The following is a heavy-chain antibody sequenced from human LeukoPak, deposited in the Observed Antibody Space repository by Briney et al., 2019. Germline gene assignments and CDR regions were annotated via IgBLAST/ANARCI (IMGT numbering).Heavy chain of an antibody. Sequence: SETLSLTCTVSGDSMNEYYWSWVRQPPGKGLELIGYVFYTGRTNYRPSLKNRVTISLDTAKNQFSLRLSSVTAADTAVYYCARGGEVVAATGYYFDYWGQGTLVTVSS. V-gene: IGHV4-59*01. J-gene: IGHJ4*02. D-gene: IGHD2-15*01. CDR1: GDSMNEYY. CDR3: ARGGEVVAATGYYFDY. CDR2: VFYTGRT.